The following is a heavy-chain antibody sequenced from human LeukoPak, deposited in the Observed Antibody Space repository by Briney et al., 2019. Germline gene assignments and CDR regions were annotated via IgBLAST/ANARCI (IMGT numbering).Heavy chain of an antibody. Sequence: GGSLRLSCAASGFTFSSYAMSWVRQAPGKGLEWVSAISGSGGSTYYADSVKGRFTISRDNSKNTLYLQMNILRAEDTAVYYCAKNIIVVVAATLDYWGQGTLVTVSS. J-gene: IGHJ4*02. CDR3: AKNIIVVVAATLDY. V-gene: IGHV3-23*01. CDR1: GFTFSSYA. CDR2: ISGSGGST. D-gene: IGHD2-15*01.